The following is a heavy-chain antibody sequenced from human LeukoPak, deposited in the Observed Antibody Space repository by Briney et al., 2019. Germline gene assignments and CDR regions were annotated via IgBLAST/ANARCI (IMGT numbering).Heavy chain of an antibody. CDR1: GGSISSYY. J-gene: IGHJ4*02. D-gene: IGHD3-22*01. Sequence: SETLSLTCTVSGGSISSYYWSWIRQPPGKGLEWIGYIYYSGSTNYNPSLKSRVTISVDTSKNQFSLKLSSVTAADTAVYYCARGSMVNYFDSSGYYNYWGQGALVTVSS. V-gene: IGHV4-59*01. CDR2: IYYSGST. CDR3: ARGSMVNYFDSSGYYNY.